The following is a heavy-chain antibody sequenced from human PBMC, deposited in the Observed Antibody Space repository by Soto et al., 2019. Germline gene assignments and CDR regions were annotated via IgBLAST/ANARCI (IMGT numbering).Heavy chain of an antibody. CDR1: GGTFSSHT. CDR2: IIPALGTA. Sequence: QDQLVQSGAEVKKPGSSVKVSCKASGGTFSSHTFSWVRQAPGKGLEWMGRIIPALGTATYAQNFQCRVTITADESATTAYMELNSLRSADPAVYSCARPDFGVYRHFDLWGRGTLVTVSS. D-gene: IGHD4-17*01. J-gene: IGHJ2*01. CDR3: ARPDFGVYRHFDL. V-gene: IGHV1-69*08.